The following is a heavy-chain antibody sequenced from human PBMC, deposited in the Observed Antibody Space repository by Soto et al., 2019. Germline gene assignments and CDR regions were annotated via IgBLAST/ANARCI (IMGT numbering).Heavy chain of an antibody. Sequence: GASVKVSCKASGGTFSSYAISWVRQAPGQGLEWMGGIIPIFGTANYAQKFQGRATITADESTSTAYMELSSLRSEDTAVYYCAREYYYDSSGLYAFDIWGQGTMVTVSS. D-gene: IGHD3-22*01. CDR1: GGTFSSYA. CDR3: AREYYYDSSGLYAFDI. V-gene: IGHV1-69*13. J-gene: IGHJ3*02. CDR2: IIPIFGTA.